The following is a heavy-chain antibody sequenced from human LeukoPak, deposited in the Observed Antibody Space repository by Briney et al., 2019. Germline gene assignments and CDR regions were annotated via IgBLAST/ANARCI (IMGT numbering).Heavy chain of an antibody. V-gene: IGHV1-8*01. Sequence: ASVKVSCEASGYTFTRYDICGVGQAPGAGIEWMGWMNPNSGNTGYAQKFQARVTMTRNTSISTAYMELSSLRSEDTAVYYCARGLGNRDVWGSYRPTDNWFDPWGQGTLVTVSS. CDR2: MNPNSGNT. CDR1: GYTFTRYD. D-gene: IGHD3-16*02. J-gene: IGHJ5*02. CDR3: ARGLGNRDVWGSYRPTDNWFDP.